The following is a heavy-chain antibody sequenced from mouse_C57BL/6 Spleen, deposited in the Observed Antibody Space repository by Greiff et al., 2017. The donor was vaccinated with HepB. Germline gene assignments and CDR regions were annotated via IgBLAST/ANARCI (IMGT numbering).Heavy chain of an antibody. Sequence: QVQLQQSGAELVRPGASVTLSCKASGYTFTDYEMHWVKQTPVHGLEWIGAIDPETGGTAYNQKFKGKAILTADKSSSTSYMEIRSLTSEDSADYYGTRKDYGSSYDDWYFDVWGTGTTVTVAS. CDR2: IDPETGGT. D-gene: IGHD1-1*01. CDR3: TRKDYGSSYDDWYFDV. V-gene: IGHV1-15*01. J-gene: IGHJ1*03. CDR1: GYTFTDYE.